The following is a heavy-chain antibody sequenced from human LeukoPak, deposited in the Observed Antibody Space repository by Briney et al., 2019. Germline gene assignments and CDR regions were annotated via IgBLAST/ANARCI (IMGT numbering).Heavy chain of an antibody. CDR1: GFTVSSNS. Sequence: GGSLRLSCTVSGFTVSSNSMSWVRQAPGKGLEWVSFIYSDNTHYSDSVKGRFTISRDNAKNSLYLQMNSLRAEDTAVYYCAITRELNPIWGQGTLVTVSS. CDR2: IYSDNT. CDR3: AITRELNPI. J-gene: IGHJ4*02. D-gene: IGHD1-26*01. V-gene: IGHV3-53*01.